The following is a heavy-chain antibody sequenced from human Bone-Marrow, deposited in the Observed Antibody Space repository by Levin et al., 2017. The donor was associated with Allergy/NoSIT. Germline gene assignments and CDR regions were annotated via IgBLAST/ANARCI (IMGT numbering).Heavy chain of an antibody. CDR1: GFTFGDYA. CDR3: SRDQLDYSGSGDPDAFDI. J-gene: IGHJ3*02. Sequence: PGGSLRLSCTASGFTFGDYAMSWFRQAPGKGLEWVGFIRSKGFGGKTEYVASVKDRFIISRDDSKSIAYLQMNSLKTEDTAVYYCSRDQLDYSGSGDPDAFDIWGQGTMVTVSS. D-gene: IGHD3-10*01. CDR2: IRSKGFGGKT. V-gene: IGHV3-49*03.